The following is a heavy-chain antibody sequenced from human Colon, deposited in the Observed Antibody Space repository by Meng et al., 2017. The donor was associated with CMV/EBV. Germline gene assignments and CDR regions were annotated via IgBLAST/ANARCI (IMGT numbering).Heavy chain of an antibody. CDR3: AREHRYAYYTHDY. CDR2: SNNGNGNK. J-gene: IGHJ4*02. D-gene: IGHD3-16*01. CDR1: AETITSDD. Sequence: DAAETITSDDRQSVRQAAGQRREWMGGSNNGNGNKKNSQKFQGRVTITSDTTAITAYMEMRSMTCEDAAVYYCAREHRYAYYTHDYWGQGTLVTVSS. V-gene: IGHV1-3*04.